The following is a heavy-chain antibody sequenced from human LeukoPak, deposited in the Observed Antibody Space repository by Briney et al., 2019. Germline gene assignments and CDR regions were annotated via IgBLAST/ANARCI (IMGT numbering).Heavy chain of an antibody. CDR3: ARGTAVAGT. Sequence: SETLSLTCAVSGGSIRNSSFYWGWIRQPPGKGLEWIASIYNSGTTYYNPSLKSRVTISVDTSKNQFSLRLSSVTAADTAVYYCARGTAVAGTWGQGTLVTVSS. CDR2: IYNSGTT. J-gene: IGHJ5*02. CDR1: GGSIRNSSFY. D-gene: IGHD6-19*01. V-gene: IGHV4-39*07.